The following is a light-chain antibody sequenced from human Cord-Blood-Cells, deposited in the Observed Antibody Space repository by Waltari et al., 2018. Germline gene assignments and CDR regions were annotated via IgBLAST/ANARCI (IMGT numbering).Light chain of an antibody. Sequence: SYVLTQPPSVSVAPGKTARITCGGNNIGSKSVHWYQQKPGQAPVLGVYDDSDRPSGIPEPFSGSNSGNTATLTISRVEAGDEADYYCQVWDSSSDHPVFGGGTKLTVL. CDR1: NIGSKS. CDR2: DDS. J-gene: IGLJ2*01. CDR3: QVWDSSSDHPV. V-gene: IGLV3-21*03.